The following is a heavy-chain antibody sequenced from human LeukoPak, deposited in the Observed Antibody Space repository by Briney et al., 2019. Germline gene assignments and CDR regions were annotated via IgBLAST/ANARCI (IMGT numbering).Heavy chain of an antibody. D-gene: IGHD2-2*01. CDR3: ARGPIGSTSFTLDY. CDR2: MNPNSGNT. J-gene: IGHJ4*02. Sequence: ASVKVSCKASGYTFTSYDINWVRQATGQGLEWMGWMNPNSGNTGYAQKFQGRVTMTRNTSISTAYMELSSLRSGDTAVYYCARGPIGSTSFTLDYWGQGTLVTVSS. V-gene: IGHV1-8*01. CDR1: GYTFTSYD.